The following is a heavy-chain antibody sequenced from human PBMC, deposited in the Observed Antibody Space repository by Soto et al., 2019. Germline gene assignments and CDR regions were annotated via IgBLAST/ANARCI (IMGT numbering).Heavy chain of an antibody. CDR1: GYTFTSYG. CDR3: VMSIAASIQH. CDR2: ISAYNGNT. J-gene: IGHJ1*01. Sequence: ALVKGPCKSSGYTFTSYGISWVRQAPGQGLEWMGWISAYNGNTNYAQKLQGRVTMTTDTSTSTAYMELRSLRSDDTAVYYCVMSIAASIQHWGQGTLVTVSS. D-gene: IGHD6-6*01. V-gene: IGHV1-18*01.